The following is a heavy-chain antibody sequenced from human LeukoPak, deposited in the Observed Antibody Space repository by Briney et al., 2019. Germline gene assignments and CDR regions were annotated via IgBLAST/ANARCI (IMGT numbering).Heavy chain of an antibody. CDR1: GGSFSGYY. CDR3: ARRGGHGGSFDY. Sequence: SETLSLTCAVYGGSFSGYYWSWIRQPPGKGLEWIGYIYYSGSGSTNYNPSLKSRVSISVDTSKNHFSLKLSSVTAADTAVYYCARRGGHGGSFDYWGQGTLVTVSS. J-gene: IGHJ4*02. V-gene: IGHV4-59*08. CDR2: IYYSGSGST. D-gene: IGHD4-23*01.